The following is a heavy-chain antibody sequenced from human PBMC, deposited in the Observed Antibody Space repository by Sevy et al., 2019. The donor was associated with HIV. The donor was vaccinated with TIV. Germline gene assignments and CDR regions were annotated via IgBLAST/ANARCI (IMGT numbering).Heavy chain of an antibody. Sequence: GGSLRLSCAASEFIFTGYWMNWVRQAPGKGLEWVANIDQDGSDNRYLDSVRGRFTISRDNANNFLYLQRSSLRADDTAVYYCARAGGWGNINHSNQILDIWGHGTKVTVSS. CDR2: IDQDGSDN. CDR3: ARAGGWGNINHSNQILDI. D-gene: IGHD3-16*01. V-gene: IGHV3-7*01. J-gene: IGHJ3*02. CDR1: EFIFTGYW.